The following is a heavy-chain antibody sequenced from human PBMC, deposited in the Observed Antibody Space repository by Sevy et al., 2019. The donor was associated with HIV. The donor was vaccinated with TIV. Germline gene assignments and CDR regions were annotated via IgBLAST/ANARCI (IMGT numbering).Heavy chain of an antibody. CDR3: ARRVMVRGVIGKFDY. CDR1: GGSISSSSYY. J-gene: IGHJ4*02. CDR2: IYYSGST. D-gene: IGHD3-10*01. Sequence: SETLSLTCTVSGGSISSSSYYWGWIRQPPGKGLEWIGSIYYSGSTYYNPSLKSRVTISVATSKNQFSLQLSSVTAADTAVYYCARRVMVRGVIGKFDYWGQGTLVTVSS. V-gene: IGHV4-39*01.